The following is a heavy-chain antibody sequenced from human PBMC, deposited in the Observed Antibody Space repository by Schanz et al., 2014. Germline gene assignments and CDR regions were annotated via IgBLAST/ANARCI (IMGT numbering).Heavy chain of an antibody. J-gene: IGHJ6*03. CDR3: AKGSRSGSKVMDV. V-gene: IGHV3-9*02. CDR1: GFNSDDYA. Sequence: EVQVVESGGGLVQPGGSLRLSCTASGFNSDDYAMHWVRQAPGKGLEWVSNIPWNGAAIGYAGSVRDRFTISRDSAKNSLYLQMNSLRPEDTALYYCAKGSRSGSKVMDVWGKGTTVTVSS. CDR2: IPWNGAAI. D-gene: IGHD3-10*01.